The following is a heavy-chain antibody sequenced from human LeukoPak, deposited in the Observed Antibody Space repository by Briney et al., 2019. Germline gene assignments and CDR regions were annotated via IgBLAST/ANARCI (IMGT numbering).Heavy chain of an antibody. CDR3: AGGWAPRGLFDY. CDR1: GFTFSSYA. D-gene: IGHD3-16*01. J-gene: IGHJ4*02. CDR2: ISGSGGST. Sequence: GGSLRLSCAASGFTFSSYAMSWVRQAPGKGLEWVSAISGSGGSTYYADSVKGRFTISRDNSKNTLYLQMNSLRAEDTAVYYCAGGWAPRGLFDYWGQGTLVTVSS. V-gene: IGHV3-23*01.